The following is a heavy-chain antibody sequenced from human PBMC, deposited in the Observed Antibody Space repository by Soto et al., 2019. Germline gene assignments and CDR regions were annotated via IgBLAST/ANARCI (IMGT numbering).Heavy chain of an antibody. J-gene: IGHJ4*02. V-gene: IGHV3-48*01. CDR3: AKDRMPVSGTLFDF. D-gene: IGHD6-19*01. CDR1: GFTFSSYS. CDR2: ISSSSSNI. Sequence: GGSLRLSCAASGFTFSSYSMNWVRQAPGKGLEWVSYISSSSSNIYYADSVKGRFTISRDNSKNTVYLQMNSLRGEDTAVYYCAKDRMPVSGTLFDFWGQGILVTVSS.